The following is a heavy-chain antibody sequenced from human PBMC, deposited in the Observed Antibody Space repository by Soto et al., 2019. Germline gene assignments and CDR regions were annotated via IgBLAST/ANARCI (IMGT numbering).Heavy chain of an antibody. Sequence: LRLSCAASGFIFDDYAMHWVRQAPGKGLEWVSGITWNSGRIGYADSVKGRFTISRDNAKNSLYLQMNSLNIDDTALYYCAGGRNYYNGMDVWGQGTTVTVSS. CDR3: AGGRNYYNGMDV. V-gene: IGHV3-9*01. CDR2: ITWNSGRI. J-gene: IGHJ6*02. CDR1: GFIFDDYA. D-gene: IGHD3-16*01.